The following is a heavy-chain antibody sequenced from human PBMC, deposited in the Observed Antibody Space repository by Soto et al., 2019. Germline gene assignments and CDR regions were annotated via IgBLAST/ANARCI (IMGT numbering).Heavy chain of an antibody. J-gene: IGHJ4*02. CDR2: INHSGST. CDR3: AREWTHELRYFDFPRVYFDY. Sequence: SETLSLTCAVYGGSFSGYYWSWIRQPPGKGLEWIGEINHSGSTNYNPSLKSRVTISVDTSKNQFSLKLSSVTAADTAVYYCAREWTHELRYFDFPRVYFDYWGQGTLVTVSS. CDR1: GGSFSGYY. V-gene: IGHV4-34*01. D-gene: IGHD3-9*01.